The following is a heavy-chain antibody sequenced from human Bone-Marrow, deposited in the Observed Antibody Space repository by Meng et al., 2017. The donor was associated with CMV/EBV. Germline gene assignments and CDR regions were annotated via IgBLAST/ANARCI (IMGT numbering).Heavy chain of an antibody. CDR2: ISSSSYI. J-gene: IGHJ6*02. V-gene: IGHV3-21*01. CDR1: GFTFSSDS. Sequence: LSLTCAASGFTFSSDSMNWVRQAPGKGLEWVSSISSSSYIYYADSVKGRVTISRDNAKNSLYLQMNSLRAEDTAVYYCARGAYSGYDGEHGMDVWGQGTTVTVSS. D-gene: IGHD5-12*01. CDR3: ARGAYSGYDGEHGMDV.